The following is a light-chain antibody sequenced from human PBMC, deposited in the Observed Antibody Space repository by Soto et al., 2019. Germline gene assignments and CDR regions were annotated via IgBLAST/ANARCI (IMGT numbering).Light chain of an antibody. CDR2: DAS. CDR3: QQYNSYPWT. V-gene: IGKV1-5*01. CDR1: QSISSW. Sequence: GDRVTITCRASQSISSWLAWYQQKPGKAPKLLIYDASSLESGVPSRFSGSGSGTEFTLTITSLQPDDFATYYCQQYNSYPWTFGQGTKVDIK. J-gene: IGKJ1*01.